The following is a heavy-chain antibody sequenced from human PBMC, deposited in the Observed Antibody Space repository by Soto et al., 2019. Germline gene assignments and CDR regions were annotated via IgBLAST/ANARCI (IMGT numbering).Heavy chain of an antibody. CDR1: GGSFSGYY. V-gene: IGHV4-34*01. D-gene: IGHD3-10*01. J-gene: IGHJ6*01. Sequence: SETLSLTCAVYGGSFSGYYWSWIRQPPGKGLEWIGEINHSGSTNYNPSLKSRVTISVDTSKNQFSLKLSSVTAADTAVYYCARVGGSGVKGNQPYYYGVDVWGQGTTVTVSS. CDR3: ARVGGSGVKGNQPYYYGVDV. CDR2: INHSGST.